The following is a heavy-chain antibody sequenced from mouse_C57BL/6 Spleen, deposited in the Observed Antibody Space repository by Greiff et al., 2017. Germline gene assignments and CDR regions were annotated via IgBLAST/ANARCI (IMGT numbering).Heavy chain of an antibody. CDR1: GFTFSSYG. CDR3: ASHYGSSSYFDY. V-gene: IGHV5-6*01. CDR2: SSRGGSYT. Sequence: EVMLVESGGDLVKPGGSLKLSCAASGFTFSSYGMSWVRQTPDKRLEWVATSSRGGSYTNNPDSVKGRITITRDNDKNTLYLQMSSLKTEDTAMYYCASHYGSSSYFDYWGQGTTLTVSS. J-gene: IGHJ2*01. D-gene: IGHD1-1*01.